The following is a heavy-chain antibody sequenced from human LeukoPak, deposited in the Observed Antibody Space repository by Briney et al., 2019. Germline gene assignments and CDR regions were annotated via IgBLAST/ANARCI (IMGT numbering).Heavy chain of an antibody. V-gene: IGHV1-2*02. D-gene: IGHD3-10*01. CDR2: INPNSGGT. CDR3: ARSTTYYYGSGSPRRQSGNWFDP. J-gene: IGHJ5*02. Sequence: ASVKVSCKASGYTFTSYGISWVRQAPGQGLEWMGWINPNSGGTNYAQKFQGRVTMTRDTSISTAYMELSRLRSDDTAVYYCARSTTYYYGSGSPRRQSGNWFDPWGQGTLVTVSS. CDR1: GYTFTSYG.